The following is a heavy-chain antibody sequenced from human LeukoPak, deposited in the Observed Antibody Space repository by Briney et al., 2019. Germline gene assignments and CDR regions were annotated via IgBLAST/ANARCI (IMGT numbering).Heavy chain of an antibody. D-gene: IGHD4-17*01. V-gene: IGHV3-64*01. CDR1: GFTFSSYA. CDR2: ISSNGGST. Sequence: GGSLRLSCAASGFTFSSYAMHWVRQAPGKGLEYVSAISSNGGSTYYANSVKGRFTISRDNSKNTLYLQMGSLRAEDMAVYYCARDEEYDYGDYRGVFDIWGQGTMVTVSS. J-gene: IGHJ3*02. CDR3: ARDEEYDYGDYRGVFDI.